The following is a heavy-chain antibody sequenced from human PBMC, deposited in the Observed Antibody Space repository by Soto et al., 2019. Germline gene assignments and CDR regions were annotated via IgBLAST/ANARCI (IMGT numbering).Heavy chain of an antibody. Sequence: QVQLVQSGAEVKKPGSSVTVSCTASGVTFSSYAISWVRQAPGQGLEWMGGIIPIFGTANYAQKFQGRVTITADESTSTAYMELSSLRSEDTAVYYWARQRSSGWYWFDPWGQGTLVTVSS. D-gene: IGHD6-19*01. J-gene: IGHJ5*02. CDR2: IIPIFGTA. V-gene: IGHV1-69*01. CDR3: ARQRSSGWYWFDP. CDR1: GVTFSSYA.